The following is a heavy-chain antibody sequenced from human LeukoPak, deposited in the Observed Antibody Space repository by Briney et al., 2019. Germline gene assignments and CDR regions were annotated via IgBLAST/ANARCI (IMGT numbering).Heavy chain of an antibody. CDR3: ARAITMVRGDAFDI. J-gene: IGHJ3*02. Sequence: KPGGSLRLSCAASGFTFSSYWMSWVRQAPGKGLEWVSSISSSSSYIYYADSVKGRFTISRDNAKNSLYLQMNSLRAEDTAVYYCARAITMVRGDAFDIWGQGTMVTVSS. D-gene: IGHD3-10*01. V-gene: IGHV3-21*01. CDR1: GFTFSSYW. CDR2: ISSSSSYI.